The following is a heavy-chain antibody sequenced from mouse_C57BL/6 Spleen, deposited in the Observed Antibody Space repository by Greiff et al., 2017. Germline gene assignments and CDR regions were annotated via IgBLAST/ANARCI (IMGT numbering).Heavy chain of an antibody. CDR1: GYTFTSYW. D-gene: IGHD2-1*01. V-gene: IGHV1-64*01. CDR3: ARSGPQYGNYRAMDY. Sequence: QVQLQQPGAELVKPGASVKLSCKASGYTFTSYWMHWVKQRPGQGLEWIGMIHPYSGSTNYNQKFKSKATLTVDKSSSTAYMQLSSLTSEDCAVDYCARSGPQYGNYRAMDYWGQGTSVTVSS. CDR2: IHPYSGST. J-gene: IGHJ4*01.